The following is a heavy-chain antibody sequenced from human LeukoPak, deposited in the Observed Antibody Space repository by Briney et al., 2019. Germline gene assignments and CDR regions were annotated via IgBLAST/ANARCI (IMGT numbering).Heavy chain of an antibody. CDR1: GFTVSSNY. J-gene: IGHJ4*02. CDR3: AKDIRVRGNIFDY. D-gene: IGHD3-10*01. CDR2: IYSGGST. V-gene: IGHV3-53*05. Sequence: HAGGSLRLSCAASGFTVSSNYMSWVRQAPGKGLEWVSVIYSGGSTYYADSVKGRFTISRDNSKNTLYLQMNSLRAKDMAVYYCAKDIRVRGNIFDYWGQGTLVTVSS.